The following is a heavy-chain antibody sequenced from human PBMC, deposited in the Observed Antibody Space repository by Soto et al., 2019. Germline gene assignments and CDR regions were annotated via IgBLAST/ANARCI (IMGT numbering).Heavy chain of an antibody. CDR1: GFTFSSYA. CDR2: ISGSGGST. Sequence: GGSLRLSCAASGFTFSSYAMSWVRQAPGKGLEWVSAISGSGGSTYYADSVKGRFTISRDNSKNTLYLQMNSLRAEDTAVYYCAKEGMATIRYYYGMDVWGQGTTVTVSS. J-gene: IGHJ6*02. V-gene: IGHV3-23*01. CDR3: AKEGMATIRYYYGMDV. D-gene: IGHD5-12*01.